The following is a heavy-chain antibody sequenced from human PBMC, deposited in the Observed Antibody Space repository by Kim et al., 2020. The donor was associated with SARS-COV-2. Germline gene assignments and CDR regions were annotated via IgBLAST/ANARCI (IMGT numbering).Heavy chain of an antibody. Sequence: SETLSLTCTVSGGSISSSSYYWGWIRQPPGKGLEWIGSIYYSGSTYYNPSLKSRVTISVDTSKNQFSLKLSSVTAADTAVYYCASAVGFGELFFDYWGQGTLVTVSS. D-gene: IGHD3-10*01. J-gene: IGHJ4*02. CDR3: ASAVGFGELFFDY. V-gene: IGHV4-39*01. CDR1: GGSISSSSYY. CDR2: IYYSGST.